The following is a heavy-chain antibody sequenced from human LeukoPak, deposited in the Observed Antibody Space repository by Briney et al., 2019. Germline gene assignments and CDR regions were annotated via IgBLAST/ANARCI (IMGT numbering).Heavy chain of an antibody. CDR3: ARGPGRSSSWVNYYYYYGMDV. CDR1: GYTFTSYD. J-gene: IGHJ6*02. V-gene: IGHV1-8*01. CDR2: MNPNSGNT. D-gene: IGHD6-13*01. Sequence: GASVKVSCKASGYTFTSYDINWVRQATGQGLEWMGWMNPNSGNTGYAQKFQGRVTMTRNTSISTAYMELSGLRSEDTAVYYCARGPGRSSSWVNYYYYYGMDVWGQGTTVTVSS.